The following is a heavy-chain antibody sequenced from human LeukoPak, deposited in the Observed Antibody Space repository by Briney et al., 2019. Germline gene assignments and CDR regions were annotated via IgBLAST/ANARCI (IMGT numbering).Heavy chain of an antibody. CDR3: ARVYMPNGGIASNWFDP. J-gene: IGHJ5*02. D-gene: IGHD6-13*01. CDR1: GYTFTSYY. CDR2: INPSGGST. Sequence: VASLKVSCKASGYTFTSYYMHWVRQAPGQGLEWMGIINPSGGSTSYAQKFQGRVTMTRDTSTSTVYMELSSLRSEDTAVYYCARVYMPNGGIASNWFDPWGQGTLVTVSS. V-gene: IGHV1-46*01.